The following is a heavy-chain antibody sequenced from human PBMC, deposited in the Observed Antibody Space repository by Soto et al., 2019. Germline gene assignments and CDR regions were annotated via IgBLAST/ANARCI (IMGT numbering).Heavy chain of an antibody. CDR3: ACGGAVAGVPTLQRYYYGMAV. Sequence: QVQLVQSGAEVKKPGSSVKVSCEASGRTFSSYSIIWVRQAPGQGLEWMGRITPVLGIANYAQKFQGRVTXPXAXSSXTASIDLSTLTFAAPAAYYCACGGAVAGVPTLQRYYYGMAVWGLGTTVPVSS. J-gene: IGHJ6*02. V-gene: IGHV1-69*02. D-gene: IGHD6-19*01. CDR1: GRTFSSYS. CDR2: ITPVLGIA.